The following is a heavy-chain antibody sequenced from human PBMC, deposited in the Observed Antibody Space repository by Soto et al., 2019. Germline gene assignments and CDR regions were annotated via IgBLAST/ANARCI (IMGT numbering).Heavy chain of an antibody. CDR2: IIPIFGTA. V-gene: IGHV1-69*12. Sequence: QVQLVQSGAEVKKPGSSVKVSCKASGGTFSSYAITWVRQAPGQGLEWMGGIIPIFGTANYPQKVQGRVTITADDSTSTAYMELSSVRSEDTAVYYWASLPATLKTKDYWGQGTLVTVSS. D-gene: IGHD5-12*01. CDR1: GGTFSSYA. CDR3: ASLPATLKTKDY. J-gene: IGHJ4*02.